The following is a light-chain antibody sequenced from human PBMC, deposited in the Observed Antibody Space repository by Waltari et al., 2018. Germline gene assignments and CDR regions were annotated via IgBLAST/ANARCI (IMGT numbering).Light chain of an antibody. V-gene: IGLV2-14*03. CDR3: SSYTRGRTYV. Sequence: QSALTQPASVSGSPGQSIAITAPAINTDIGAMSLFSWYQQHPAIAPKLIIFDSSSRPSGISYRFSGSKFGNTASLTIFGLQAEDEADYYCSSYTRGRTYVFGSGTKVTVL. J-gene: IGLJ1*01. CDR2: DSS. CDR1: NTDIGAMSL.